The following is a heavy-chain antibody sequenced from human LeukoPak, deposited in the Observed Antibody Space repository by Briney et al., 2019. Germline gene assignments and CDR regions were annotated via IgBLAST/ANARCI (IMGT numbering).Heavy chain of an antibody. V-gene: IGHV4-59*01. CDR3: ARVKTKRSYFDY. CDR2: IYYSGST. J-gene: IGHJ4*02. D-gene: IGHD2-8*01. Sequence: SETLSLPCTVSGGSISSYYWSWIRQPPGKGLEWIGYIYYSGSTNYNPSLKSRVTISVDTSKNQFSLKLSSVTAADTAVYYCARVKTKRSYFDYWGQGTLVTVSS. CDR1: GGSISSYY.